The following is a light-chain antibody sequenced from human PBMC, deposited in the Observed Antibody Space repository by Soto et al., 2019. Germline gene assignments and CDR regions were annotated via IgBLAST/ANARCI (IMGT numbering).Light chain of an antibody. J-gene: IGKJ1*01. Sequence: EIQMNESPSTLSASVGDRVTITCRASQSISSWLVWYQQKPGKAPKLLIYDASSLESGVPSRFSGSGSGTEFTLTISSLQPDDFATYYCQQYNSYSRTFGQGTKVDIK. CDR3: QQYNSYSRT. CDR1: QSISSW. CDR2: DAS. V-gene: IGKV1-5*01.